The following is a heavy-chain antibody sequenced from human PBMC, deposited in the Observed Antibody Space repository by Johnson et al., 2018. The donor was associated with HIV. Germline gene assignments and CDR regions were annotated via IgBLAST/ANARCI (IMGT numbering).Heavy chain of an antibody. CDR3: AREGIVGVTGPGPTLQDAFDI. V-gene: IGHV3-9*01. D-gene: IGHD1-26*01. Sequence: QLVESGGGLVQPGRSLRLSCAASGFTFDDYAMHWVRQAPGKGLEWVSGISWNSGSIAYADPVKGRFTISRDNAKNSLYLQMNSLRAEDTALYYCAREGIVGVTGPGPTLQDAFDIWGQGTMVTVSS. J-gene: IGHJ3*02. CDR1: GFTFDDYA. CDR2: ISWNSGSI.